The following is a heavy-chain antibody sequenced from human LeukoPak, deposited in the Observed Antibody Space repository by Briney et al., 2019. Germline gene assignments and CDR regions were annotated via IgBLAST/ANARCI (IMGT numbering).Heavy chain of an antibody. D-gene: IGHD5-24*01. J-gene: IGHJ3*02. Sequence: GGSLRLSCAASGFTFSDYYMSWIRQAPGKGLEWVSYISSSGSTIYYADSVRGRFTISRDNAKNSLYLQMNSLRAEDTAVYYCARNEGRWLHGDAFDIWGQGTMVTVSS. V-gene: IGHV3-11*01. CDR2: ISSSGSTI. CDR1: GFTFSDYY. CDR3: ARNEGRWLHGDAFDI.